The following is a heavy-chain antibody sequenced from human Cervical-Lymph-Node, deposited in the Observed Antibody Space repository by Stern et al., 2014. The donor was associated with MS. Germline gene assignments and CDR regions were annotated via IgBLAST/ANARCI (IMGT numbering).Heavy chain of an antibody. CDR1: GYTFTGYY. D-gene: IGHD6-19*01. V-gene: IGHV1-2*06. J-gene: IGHJ4*02. CDR2: INPNSGGT. CDR3: AREAAMAVAGTGVDY. Sequence: VQLVQSGAEVKKPGASVKVSCKASGYTFTGYYMHWVRPAPGQGLAWMGLINPNSGGTNYAQKFQGRVTMTRDTYISTAYMELSRLRSDDTAVYYCAREAAMAVAGTGVDYWGQGTLVTVSS.